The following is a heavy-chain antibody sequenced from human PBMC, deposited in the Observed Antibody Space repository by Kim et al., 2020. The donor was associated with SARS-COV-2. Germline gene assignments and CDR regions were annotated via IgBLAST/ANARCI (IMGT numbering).Heavy chain of an antibody. Sequence: HKSRVTIAVDTSKNQFALKLSSVTAADTAVYYCAGAGSSWAHYYYYGMDVWGQGTTVTVSS. CDR3: AGAGSSWAHYYYYGMDV. J-gene: IGHJ6*02. V-gene: IGHV4-59*01. D-gene: IGHD6-13*01.